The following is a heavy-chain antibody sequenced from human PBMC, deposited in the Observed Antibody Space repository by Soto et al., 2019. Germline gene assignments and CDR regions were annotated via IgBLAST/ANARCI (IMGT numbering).Heavy chain of an antibody. CDR2: TRNKANSYTT. CDR3: AGVGSSGWHDY. V-gene: IGHV3-72*01. J-gene: IGHJ4*02. D-gene: IGHD6-19*01. CDR1: GFTFSDHY. Sequence: GGSLRLSCAASGFTFSDHYMDWVRQAPGKGLEWVGRTRNKANSYTTEYAASVKGRFTISRDDSKNSLYLQMNTLKTEDTAVYYCAGVGSSGWHDYWGQGTLVTVSS.